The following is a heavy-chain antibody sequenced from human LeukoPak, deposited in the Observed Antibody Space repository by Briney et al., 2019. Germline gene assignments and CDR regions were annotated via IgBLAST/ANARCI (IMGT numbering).Heavy chain of an antibody. D-gene: IGHD1-14*01. J-gene: IGHJ4*02. CDR1: GFTFSSYS. CDR2: ISGSSSSYI. V-gene: IGHV3-21*01. Sequence: SGGSLRLSCAASGFTFSSYSMNWVRQAPGKGLEWVSCISGSSSSYIYYSDSVRGRFTISRDNAKNSLYLQMNSLTAEDTAVYYCARAVPGFDYWGQGTLVTVSS. CDR3: ARAVPGFDY.